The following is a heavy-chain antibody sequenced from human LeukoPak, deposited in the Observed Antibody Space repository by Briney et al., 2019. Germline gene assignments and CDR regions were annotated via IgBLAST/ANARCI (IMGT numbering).Heavy chain of an antibody. CDR3: ARSPRSGWYPSCYDY. Sequence: PSETLSLTCTVSGGSISSSSYYWGWIRQPPGKGLEWIGSIYYSGSTYYNPSLKSRVTISVDTSKNQFSLKLSSVTAADTAVYYCARSPRSGWYPSCYDYWGQGTLVTVSS. CDR2: IYYSGST. D-gene: IGHD6-19*01. CDR1: GGSISSSSYY. V-gene: IGHV4-39*07. J-gene: IGHJ4*02.